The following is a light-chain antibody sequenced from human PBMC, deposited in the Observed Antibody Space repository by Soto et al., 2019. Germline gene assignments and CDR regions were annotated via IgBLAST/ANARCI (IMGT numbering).Light chain of an antibody. J-gene: IGKJ1*01. CDR2: DAS. CDR1: QSVSNNY. CDR3: QQCARSPLT. Sequence: EIVLTQSPGTLSLSPGERATLSCRASQSVSNNYLAWYQQKPGQAPRLLIADASRRATGIPDSFSGSGSGTDFTLTISRLEPEDSAVYYCQQCARSPLTFGQGTKVEIK. V-gene: IGKV3-20*01.